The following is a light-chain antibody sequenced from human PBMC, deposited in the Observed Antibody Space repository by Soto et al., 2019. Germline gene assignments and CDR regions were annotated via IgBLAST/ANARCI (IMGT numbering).Light chain of an antibody. Sequence: QSALTQPASVSGSPGQSITISCTGTRSIVGSYNFVSWYQQNPGKAPKLMIYEGSKRPSGVSNRFSGSKSGNTASLTISGLQAEDEADYYCCSYAGDSAWVFGGGTKVTVL. J-gene: IGLJ3*02. CDR2: EGS. V-gene: IGLV2-23*01. CDR1: RSIVGSYNF. CDR3: CSYAGDSAWV.